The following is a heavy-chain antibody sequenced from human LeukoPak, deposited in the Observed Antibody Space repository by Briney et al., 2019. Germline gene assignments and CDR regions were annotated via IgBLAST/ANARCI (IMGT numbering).Heavy chain of an antibody. Sequence: SVKVACKASGGTFSSYAISWVRQAPGQGLEWMGRIIPILGIANYAQKFQGRVTITADKSTSTAYMELSSLRAEDTAVYYCAKGQYCGGDCSYKWNSDLWGRGTLVTVSS. V-gene: IGHV1-69*04. CDR1: GGTFSSYA. D-gene: IGHD2-21*02. CDR2: IIPILGIA. J-gene: IGHJ2*01. CDR3: AKGQYCGGDCSYKWNSDL.